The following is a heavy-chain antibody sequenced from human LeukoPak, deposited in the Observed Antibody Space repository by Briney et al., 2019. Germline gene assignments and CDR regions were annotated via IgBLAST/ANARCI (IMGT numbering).Heavy chain of an antibody. J-gene: IGHJ4*02. D-gene: IGHD4-11*01. CDR3: ARVGMWGYSNTIDY. CDR1: GYTFTNYG. V-gene: IGHV1-18*01. CDR2: ISAYNGNT. Sequence: ASVKVSCKASGYTFTNYGISWVRQAPRQGLEWMGWISAYNGNTNYAQKLQGRVTMTTDTSTSTAYMELRSLRSDDTAVYYCARVGMWGYSNTIDYWGQGTLVTVSS.